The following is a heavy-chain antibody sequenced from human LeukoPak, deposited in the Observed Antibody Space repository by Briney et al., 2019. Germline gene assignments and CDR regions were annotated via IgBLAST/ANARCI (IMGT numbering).Heavy chain of an antibody. Sequence: ASVKVSCKASGYTFTSYYMHWVRQAPGQGLEWMRIINPSGGSTSYAQKFQGRVTMTRNTSISTAYMELSSLRSEDTAVYYCARVHPEYSSGWYSFYYYYYMDVWGKGTTVTISS. CDR3: ARVHPEYSSGWYSFYYYYYMDV. CDR2: INPSGGST. CDR1: GYTFTSYY. J-gene: IGHJ6*03. D-gene: IGHD6-19*01. V-gene: IGHV1-46*01.